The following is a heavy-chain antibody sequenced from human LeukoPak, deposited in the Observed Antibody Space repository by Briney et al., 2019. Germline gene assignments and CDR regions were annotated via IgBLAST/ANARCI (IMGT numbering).Heavy chain of an antibody. D-gene: IGHD2-21*01. J-gene: IGHJ4*02. Sequence: ASETLSLTCAVYGGSFSGYYWSWIRQPPGKGLEWIGEINHSGSTNYNPSLKSRVTISVDTSKNQFSLKLSSVTAADTAVYYCASYSQTFDYWGQGTLVTVSS. CDR1: GGSFSGYY. V-gene: IGHV4-34*01. CDR3: ASYSQTFDY. CDR2: INHSGST.